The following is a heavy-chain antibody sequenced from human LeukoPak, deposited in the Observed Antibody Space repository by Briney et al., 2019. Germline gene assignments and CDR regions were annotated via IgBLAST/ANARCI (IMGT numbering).Heavy chain of an antibody. Sequence: ASVKVSCKAFGYTFTGNNIYWVRQAPGQGLEWMGWINPNGGPIYAQKFQGRVTMTRDTSITTAYMEMGGLISDDTAMYFCARGVGSSWLDPWGQGTLVTVSS. J-gene: IGHJ5*02. V-gene: IGHV1-2*02. D-gene: IGHD1-26*01. CDR2: INPNGGP. CDR1: GYTFTGNN. CDR3: ARGVGSSWLDP.